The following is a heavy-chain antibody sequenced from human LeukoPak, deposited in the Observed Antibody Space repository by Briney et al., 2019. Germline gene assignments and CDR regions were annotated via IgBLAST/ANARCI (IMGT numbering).Heavy chain of an antibody. D-gene: IGHD3-9*01. V-gene: IGHV3-66*02. CDR3: ATSEHVLRYFDWLN. J-gene: IGHJ4*02. CDR1: GFTVSSNY. Sequence: GGSLRISCAASGFTVSSNYMSWVRQAPGKGLDLVSVIYSGGSTYYADSVKGRFTISRDNSKNTLYLQMNSLRAEDTAVYYCATSEHVLRYFDWLNWGQGTLVTVSS. CDR2: IYSGGST.